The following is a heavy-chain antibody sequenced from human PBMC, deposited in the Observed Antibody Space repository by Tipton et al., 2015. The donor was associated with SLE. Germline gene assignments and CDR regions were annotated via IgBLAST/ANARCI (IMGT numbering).Heavy chain of an antibody. J-gene: IGHJ4*02. Sequence: TLSLTCTVSGGPISSSYWSWIRQPPGKGLAWIGYIYYSGSTTYNPSLKSRVTISVDTSTNQFSLKLRSVTAADTAVYYCARVKNWGLVDSWGQGTLVTVSS. CDR1: GGPISSSY. D-gene: IGHD7-27*01. V-gene: IGHV4-59*01. CDR2: IYYSGST. CDR3: ARVKNWGLVDS.